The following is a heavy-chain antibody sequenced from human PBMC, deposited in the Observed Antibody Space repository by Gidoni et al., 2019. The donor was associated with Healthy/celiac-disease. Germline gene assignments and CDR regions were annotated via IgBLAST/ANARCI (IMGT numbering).Heavy chain of an antibody. CDR2: ISGSGGST. Sequence: EVQLLESGGGLVQPGGSLRLSCAASGFTCSSYAMSWVRQAPGKGLEWVSAISGSGGSTYYADSVKGRFTISRDNSKNTLYLQMNSLRAEDTAVYYCATIRIQLWLLFDYWGQGTLVTVSS. J-gene: IGHJ4*02. D-gene: IGHD5-18*01. CDR1: GFTCSSYA. V-gene: IGHV3-23*01. CDR3: ATIRIQLWLLFDY.